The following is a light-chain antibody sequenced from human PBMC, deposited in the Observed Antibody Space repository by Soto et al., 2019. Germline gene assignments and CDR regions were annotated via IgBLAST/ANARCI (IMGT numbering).Light chain of an antibody. CDR2: AAS. CDR3: QQSYSTPPS. J-gene: IGKJ2*01. Sequence: DIQMTQSPSSLSASVGDRVTITCRASQSISSYLNWYQQKPGKAPKLLIYAASSLQSGVPSRFSGSGSGTDFTLAFSSLQPEDFATYYCQQSYSTPPSLGQGTKLEIK. CDR1: QSISSY. V-gene: IGKV1-39*01.